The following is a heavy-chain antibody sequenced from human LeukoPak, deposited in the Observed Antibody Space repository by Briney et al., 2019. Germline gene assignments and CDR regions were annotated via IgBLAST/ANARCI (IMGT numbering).Heavy chain of an antibody. CDR3: AKDLLEDYGDYGFDP. V-gene: IGHV3-30-3*01. Sequence: GGSLRLSCAASGFTFSSYAMHWVRQAPGKGLEWVAVISYDGSNKYYADSVKGRFTISRDNSKNTLYLQMNSLRAEDTAVYYCAKDLLEDYGDYGFDPWGQGTLVTVSS. J-gene: IGHJ5*02. CDR1: GFTFSSYA. CDR2: ISYDGSNK. D-gene: IGHD4-17*01.